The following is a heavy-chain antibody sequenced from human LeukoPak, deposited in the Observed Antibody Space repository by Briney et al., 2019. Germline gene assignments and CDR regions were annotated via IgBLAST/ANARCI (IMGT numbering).Heavy chain of an antibody. J-gene: IGHJ3*02. CDR2: ISAYNGNT. CDR1: GYTFTSYG. V-gene: IGHV1-18*01. D-gene: IGHD2-2*01. Sequence: ASVKVSCKAYGYTFTSYGISWVRQAPGQGLEWMGWISAYNGNTNYAQKLQGRVTMTTVTSASTAYMELRSLRSDDTAVYYCARDARKSPDIVVVPAPHGLFIWGQGTMVTGAS. CDR3: ARDARKSPDIVVVPAPHGLFI.